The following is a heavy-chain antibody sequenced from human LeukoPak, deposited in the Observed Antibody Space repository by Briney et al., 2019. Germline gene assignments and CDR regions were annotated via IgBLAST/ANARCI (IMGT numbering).Heavy chain of an antibody. D-gene: IGHD5-24*01. CDR1: RFTFSDYY. CDR2: ISRNGDTI. Sequence: GGSLRLSCAASRFTFSDYYMSWIRQAPGKGLEWASYISRNGDTIFYADSVKGRFTISRDNGKNSLYLQMKRLRAEDTAVYYCARGYINFDYWGQGTLVTVSS. J-gene: IGHJ4*02. V-gene: IGHV3-11*01. CDR3: ARGYINFDY.